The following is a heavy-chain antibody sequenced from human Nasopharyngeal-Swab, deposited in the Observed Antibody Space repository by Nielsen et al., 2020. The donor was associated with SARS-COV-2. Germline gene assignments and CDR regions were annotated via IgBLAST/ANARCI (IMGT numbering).Heavy chain of an antibody. Sequence: ESLKISRGGSGFTFSDYWMSWGRQSPEKGLEWVANIKQDGTLKSYVDSVKGRFIISRDNAKNSLDLQMNSLRVEDTAVYYCVRNEIWGQGTLVTVS. CDR3: VRNEI. V-gene: IGHV3-7*03. CDR2: IKQDGTLK. CDR1: GFTFSDYW. J-gene: IGHJ4*02.